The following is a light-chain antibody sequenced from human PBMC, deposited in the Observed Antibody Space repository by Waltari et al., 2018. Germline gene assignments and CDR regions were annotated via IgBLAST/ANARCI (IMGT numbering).Light chain of an antibody. Sequence: QSVLTHPPSVSGAPGQRVTRASTGRGPTIGAGNDVPWYPQVPRAAPKLLIYGRSSRPLGVPDRFFGSTSGTSASLAIIGLQAEDEADYYCQSYDITLRVVFGGGTKLTVL. CDR1: GPTIGAGND. CDR3: QSYDITLRVV. V-gene: IGLV1-40*01. CDR2: GRS. J-gene: IGLJ3*02.